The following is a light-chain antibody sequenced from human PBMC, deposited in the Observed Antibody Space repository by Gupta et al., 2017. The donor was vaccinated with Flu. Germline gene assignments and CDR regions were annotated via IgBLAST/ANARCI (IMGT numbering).Light chain of an antibody. V-gene: IGKV1-39*01. Sequence: DIHMTQPPSSLSASVADRVTITCLASRSISSYLNWYQQKPGKAPKLLIYGASSLQSGVPSRFSGSGSGTDFTLTISRLQPEDFATYSCQQSYSTPHTFGQGTKVEIK. CDR2: GAS. CDR1: RSISSY. J-gene: IGKJ1*01. CDR3: QQSYSTPHT.